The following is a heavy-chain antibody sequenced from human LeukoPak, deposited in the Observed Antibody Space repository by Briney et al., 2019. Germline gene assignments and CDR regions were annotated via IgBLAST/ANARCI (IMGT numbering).Heavy chain of an antibody. J-gene: IGHJ4*02. CDR2: ISSNGGGT. CDR1: GFIFSSYA. Sequence: PGGSLRLSCAASGFIFSSYALHWVRQAPGKGLEYVSAISSNGGGTFYADSVKGRFTISRDNSKNTVYLQMGSLRVEDMAVYYCARRREYSYFDDWGQGTLVTVSS. D-gene: IGHD2-15*01. V-gene: IGHV3-64*02. CDR3: ARRREYSYFDD.